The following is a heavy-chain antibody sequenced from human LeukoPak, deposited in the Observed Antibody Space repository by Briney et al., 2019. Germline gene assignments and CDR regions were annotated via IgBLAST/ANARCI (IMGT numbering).Heavy chain of an antibody. V-gene: IGHV1-18*01. Sequence: ASVKVSFTASGYTFTSYGISWVRQAPGQGLEWMGWISAYNGNTNYAQKLQGRVTMTTDTSTSTAYMELRSLRSDDTAVYYCARDGYCSGGSCYSYNWFDPWGQGTLVTVSS. CDR3: ARDGYCSGGSCYSYNWFDP. CDR1: GYTFTSYG. D-gene: IGHD2-15*01. CDR2: ISAYNGNT. J-gene: IGHJ5*02.